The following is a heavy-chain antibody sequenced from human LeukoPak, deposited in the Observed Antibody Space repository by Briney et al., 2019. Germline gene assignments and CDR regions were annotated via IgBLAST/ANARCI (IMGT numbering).Heavy chain of an antibody. D-gene: IGHD6-13*01. CDR1: GFTFSSYW. V-gene: IGHV3-7*05. J-gene: IGHJ4*02. Sequence: PGGSLRLSCAASGFTFSSYWMSWVRQAPGKGLEWVAKITQDGSDKYYVGSVKGRFTVSRDNAQNSLYLQMNSLRAEVTAIYYCARKWSSSWSSFDYWGQGTLVTVSS. CDR3: ARKWSSSWSSFDY. CDR2: ITQDGSDK.